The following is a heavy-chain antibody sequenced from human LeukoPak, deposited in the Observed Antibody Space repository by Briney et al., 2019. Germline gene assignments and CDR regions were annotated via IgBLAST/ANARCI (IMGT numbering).Heavy chain of an antibody. J-gene: IGHJ4*02. CDR1: GFPFSNYA. Sequence: PGRSLRLSCAASGFPFSNYAMHWVRQAPGKGLEWVAVVSYAGSNRYYADSVKGRFTISRDNSKNTLHLQMNSLRPEDTALYYCARDRYSGTPRYFDYWGQGTLVTVSS. CDR3: ARDRYSGTPRYFDY. V-gene: IGHV3-30-3*01. CDR2: VSYAGSNR. D-gene: IGHD1-26*01.